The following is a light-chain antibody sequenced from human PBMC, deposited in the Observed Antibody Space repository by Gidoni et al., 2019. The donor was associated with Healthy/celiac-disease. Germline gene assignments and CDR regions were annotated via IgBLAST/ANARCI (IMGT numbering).Light chain of an antibody. J-gene: IGKJ1*01. CDR3: MQALQTPPWT. CDR1: QSLLQSNGYNY. V-gene: IGKV2-28*01. Sequence: DIVMTQSPLSLPVTPGEPASISCKSSQSLLQSNGYNYLDWYLQKPGQPPQLLIYLGANRASGVPDRFSGSGAGTDFTLKISRVEAEDVGVYYCMQALQTPPWTFGQGTKVEIK. CDR2: LGA.